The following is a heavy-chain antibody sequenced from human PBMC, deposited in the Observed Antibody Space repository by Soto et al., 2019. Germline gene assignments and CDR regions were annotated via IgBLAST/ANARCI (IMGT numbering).Heavy chain of an antibody. CDR1: GYTFTSYG. CDR2: ISAYNGNT. D-gene: IGHD1-26*01. J-gene: IGHJ3*02. CDR3: ARRGWSYSFYAFDI. Sequence: QVQLVQSGAEVKKPGASVKVSCKASGYTFTSYGISWVRQAPGQGLEWMGWISAYNGNTNYAQKLQGRVTMTTDTSTSTAYMELRSLRSDATVVYDCARRGWSYSFYAFDIWCQGTMVTVSS. V-gene: IGHV1-18*04.